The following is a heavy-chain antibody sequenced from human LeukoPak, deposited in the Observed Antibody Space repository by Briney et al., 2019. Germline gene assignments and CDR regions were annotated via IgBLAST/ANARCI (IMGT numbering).Heavy chain of an antibody. J-gene: IGHJ4*02. Sequence: GGSLRLSCAASGFTFSSYSMNWVRQAPGKGLEWVSSISSSSSYIYYADSVKGRFTISRDSAKNSLYLQMSSLRAEDTAVYYCARDHDYSNYGEYFDYWGQGTLVTVSS. D-gene: IGHD4-11*01. V-gene: IGHV3-21*01. CDR1: GFTFSSYS. CDR2: ISSSSSYI. CDR3: ARDHDYSNYGEYFDY.